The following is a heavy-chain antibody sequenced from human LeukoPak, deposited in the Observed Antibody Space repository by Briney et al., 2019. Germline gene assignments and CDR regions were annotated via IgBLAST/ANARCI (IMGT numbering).Heavy chain of an antibody. CDR2: ISGSGGST. J-gene: IGHJ4*02. CDR3: AKDGVVTITFDY. V-gene: IGHV3-23*01. Sequence: GGSLRLSCTASGFTFSSYAMSWVRQAPGKGLEWVSAISGSGGSTYYGDSVKGRFTISRDNSKNTLYLQMNSLRAGDTAVYYCAKDGVVTITFDYWGQGTLVTVSS. D-gene: IGHD3-16*01. CDR1: GFTFSSYA.